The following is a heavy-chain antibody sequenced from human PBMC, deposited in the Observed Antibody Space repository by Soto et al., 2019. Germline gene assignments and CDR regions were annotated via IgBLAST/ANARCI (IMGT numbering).Heavy chain of an antibody. D-gene: IGHD3-22*01. J-gene: IGHJ6*02. Sequence: ASVKVSCKASGYTFTSYDINWVRQATGQGLEWMGWMNPNSGNTGYAQKFQGRVTMTRNTSISTAYMELSSLRSEDTAVYYCARVGYYYDSSGYYSDGMDVWGQGTTVIVSS. CDR3: ARVGYYYDSSGYYSDGMDV. CDR1: GYTFTSYD. CDR2: MNPNSGNT. V-gene: IGHV1-8*01.